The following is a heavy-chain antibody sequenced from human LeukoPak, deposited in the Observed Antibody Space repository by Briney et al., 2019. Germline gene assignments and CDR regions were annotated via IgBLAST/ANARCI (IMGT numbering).Heavy chain of an antibody. CDR1: GGSISSSSYY. CDR3: ARGAVAGPLDY. D-gene: IGHD6-19*01. V-gene: IGHV4-39*07. Sequence: SETLSLTCTVSGGSISSSSYYWGWIRQPPGKGLEWIGGIYYSGSTYYNPSLKSRVTISVDTSKNQFSLKLSSVTAADTAVYYCARGAVAGPLDYWGQGTLATVSS. J-gene: IGHJ4*02. CDR2: IYYSGST.